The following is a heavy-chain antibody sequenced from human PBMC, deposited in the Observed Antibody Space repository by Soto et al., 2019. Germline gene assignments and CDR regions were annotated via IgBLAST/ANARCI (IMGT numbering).Heavy chain of an antibody. Sequence: QVQLVQSGAEVKKPGSSVKVSCKASGGTFSSYTISWVRQAPGQGLEWMGRIIPILGIANYAQKFQGRVTITADKSTRTAYMELSSLRSEDTAVYYCARGGGLTTVTTFDYWGQGTLVTVSS. CDR1: GGTFSSYT. CDR2: IIPILGIA. J-gene: IGHJ4*02. D-gene: IGHD4-17*01. CDR3: ARGGGLTTVTTFDY. V-gene: IGHV1-69*02.